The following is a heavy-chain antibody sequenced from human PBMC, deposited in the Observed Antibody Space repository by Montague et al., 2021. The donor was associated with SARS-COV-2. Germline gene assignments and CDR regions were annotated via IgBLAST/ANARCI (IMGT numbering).Heavy chain of an antibody. J-gene: IGHJ5*02. CDR2: IINSGSST. Sequence: SLRLSCAASGFTFSSYEMNWVRQAPGKGLEWISKIINSGSSTYYADSVKGRFTISRDNAKNSLYLQMNSLRAEDTAVYYCATYYYNSDHVRSAWDQGTLVTVSS. CDR3: ATYYYNSDHVRSA. CDR1: GFTFSSYE. D-gene: IGHD3-10*01. V-gene: IGHV3-48*03.